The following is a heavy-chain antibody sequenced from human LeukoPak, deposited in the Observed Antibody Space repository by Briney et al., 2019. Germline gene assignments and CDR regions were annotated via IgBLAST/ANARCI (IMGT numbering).Heavy chain of an antibody. CDR2: MNPNSGNT. J-gene: IGHJ6*02. CDR3: ARSENFDFWSGYPYYYYGMDV. D-gene: IGHD3-3*01. V-gene: IGHV1-8*01. CDR1: VYTFTSYD. Sequence: ASVKVSCKASVYTFTSYDINCVRQATGQGLEWMGWMNPNSGNTGYAQKFQGRVTMTRNTSISTAYMELSSLRSEDTAVYYCARSENFDFWSGYPYYYYGMDVWGQGTTVTVSS.